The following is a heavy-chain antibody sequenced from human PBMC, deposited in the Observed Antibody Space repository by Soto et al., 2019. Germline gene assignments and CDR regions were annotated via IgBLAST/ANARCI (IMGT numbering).Heavy chain of an antibody. CDR3: AHRLESSRWSSWIFTY. V-gene: IGHV2-5*02. Sequence: QITLKESGPTLVKPTQTLTLTCIFSGFSVSTTGVGVGWIRQPPGKALECLALIYCDDDKRYSPSLKSRLTITKDNSKNQVVLTMTNMDPVDTATYYCAHRLESSRWSSWIFTYWGQGALVTVSS. J-gene: IGHJ4*02. CDR1: GFSVSTTGVG. D-gene: IGHD6-13*01. CDR2: IYCDDDK.